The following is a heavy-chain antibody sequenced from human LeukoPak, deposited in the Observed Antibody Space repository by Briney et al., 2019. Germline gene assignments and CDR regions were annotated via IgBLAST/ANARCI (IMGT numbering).Heavy chain of an antibody. Sequence: SVKVSCKASGGTFSSYAISWVRQAPGQGLEWMGGIIPIFGTANYAQKFQGRVTITADESTSTAYMELSSLRSEDTAVYYCARGSLHCSSTSCYYGEDYYYYYMDVWGKGTTVTVSS. CDR3: ARGSLHCSSTSCYYGEDYYYYYMDV. D-gene: IGHD2-2*01. J-gene: IGHJ6*03. CDR1: GGTFSSYA. CDR2: IIPIFGTA. V-gene: IGHV1-69*13.